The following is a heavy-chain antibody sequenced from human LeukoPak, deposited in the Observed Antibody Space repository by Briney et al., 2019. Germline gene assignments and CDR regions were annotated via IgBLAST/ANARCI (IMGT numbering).Heavy chain of an antibody. V-gene: IGHV4-34*01. J-gene: IGHJ5*02. CDR1: GGSFSGYY. CDR3: ARGPTAGFDP. CDR2: INHSGST. Sequence: SETLSLTCTVYGGSFSGYYWSWIRQPPGKGLEWIGEINHSGSTNYNPSLKSRVTISVDTSKNQFSLKLSSVTAADTAVYYCARGPTAGFDPWGQGTLVTVSS. D-gene: IGHD4-17*01.